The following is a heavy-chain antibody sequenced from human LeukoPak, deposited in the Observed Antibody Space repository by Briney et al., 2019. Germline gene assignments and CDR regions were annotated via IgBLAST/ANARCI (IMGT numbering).Heavy chain of an antibody. Sequence: SETLSLTCAVYGGSFSSYYWSWIRQPPGKGLEWIGKINYSGSTNYNPSLKSRVTISVDMSKNQFSLKLSSVTAADAAVYYCARLIYYDSSGYLDYWGQGSLVTVSS. CDR3: ARLIYYDSSGYLDY. CDR1: GGSFSSYY. V-gene: IGHV4-34*01. CDR2: INYSGST. D-gene: IGHD3-22*01. J-gene: IGHJ4*02.